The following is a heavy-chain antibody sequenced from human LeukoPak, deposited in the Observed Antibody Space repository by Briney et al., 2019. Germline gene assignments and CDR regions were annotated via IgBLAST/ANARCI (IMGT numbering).Heavy chain of an antibody. CDR2: IYPGDSDT. CDR3: ARAYYCGVGSCKLEY. V-gene: IGHV5-51*01. J-gene: IGHJ4*02. CDR1: GYRFNSYW. D-gene: IGHD2-15*01. Sequence: PGESLKISCQGAGYRFNSYWNAWGRPMPGKGLERMGIIYPGDSDTRYSPSFRGQITISADKSINTAYLRWSSLKASDTAMYYCARAYYCGVGSCKLEYLGQGTKVTVSS.